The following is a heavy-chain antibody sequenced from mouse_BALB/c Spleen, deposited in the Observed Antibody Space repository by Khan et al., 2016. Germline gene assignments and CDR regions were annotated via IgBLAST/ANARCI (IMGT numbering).Heavy chain of an antibody. CDR1: GYTFSRYW. V-gene: IGHV1-9*01. Sequence: VQLQESGAELMKPGASVKISCKATGYTFSRYWIEWVKERPGHGLEWIGEILPGSGSTDYNEKFKGKATFTAETSSNTAYIQLSGRTSEDSAVYYCARGAYWGQGTLVTVSA. CDR2: ILPGSGST. CDR3: ARGAY. J-gene: IGHJ3*01.